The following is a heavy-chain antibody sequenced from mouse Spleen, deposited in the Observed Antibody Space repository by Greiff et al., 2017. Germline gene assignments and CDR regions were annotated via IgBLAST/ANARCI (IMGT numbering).Heavy chain of an antibody. V-gene: IGHV1-69*01. J-gene: IGHJ3*01. CDR1: GYTFTSYW. CDR3: ARRRDYDSHTD. D-gene: IGHD2-4*01. CDR2: IDPSDSYT. Sequence: QVQLQQPGAELVMPGASVKLSCKASGYTFTSYWMHWVKQRPGQGLEWIGEIDPSDSYTNYNQKFKGKATLTVDKSSSTAYMQLSSLTSEDSAVYYCARRRDYDSHTDWGQGTLVTVSA.